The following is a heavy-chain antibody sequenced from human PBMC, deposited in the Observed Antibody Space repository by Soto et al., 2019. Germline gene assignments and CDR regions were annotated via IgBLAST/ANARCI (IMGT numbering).Heavy chain of an antibody. CDR3: ATFKTGYCSGGICSGASFDY. D-gene: IGHD2-15*01. V-gene: IGHV3-21*01. Sequence: PGGSLRLSCAASGFIFSSYSMNWVRQAPGRGLEWVSSISTGSTYIHYADSVKGRFTISRDNARDSLYLQMNSLRADDTAVYYCATFKTGYCSGGICSGASFDYWGQGTLVTVSS. CDR1: GFIFSSYS. CDR2: ISTGSTYI. J-gene: IGHJ4*02.